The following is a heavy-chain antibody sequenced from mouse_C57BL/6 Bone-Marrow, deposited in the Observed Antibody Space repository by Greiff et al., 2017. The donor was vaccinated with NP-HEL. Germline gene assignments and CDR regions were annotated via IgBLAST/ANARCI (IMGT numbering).Heavy chain of an antibody. CDR2: IRSKSNNYAT. V-gene: IGHV10-1*01. Sequence: EVMLVESGGGLVQPKGSLKLSCAASGFSFNTYAMNWVRQAPGKGLEWVARIRSKSNNYATYYADSGKDRFTISRDNSESMLYLQMNNLKTEDTAMYYCVRQRLGDAMDYWGQGTSVTVSS. CDR1: GFSFNTYA. J-gene: IGHJ4*01. CDR3: VRQRLGDAMDY. D-gene: IGHD2-13*01.